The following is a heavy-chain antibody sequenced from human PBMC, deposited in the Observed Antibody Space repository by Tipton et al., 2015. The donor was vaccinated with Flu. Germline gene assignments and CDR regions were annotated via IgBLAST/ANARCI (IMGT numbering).Heavy chain of an antibody. CDR2: INHSGST. J-gene: IGHJ6*02. CDR1: GGSFSGYY. CDR3: ARVTTNGLDV. D-gene: IGHD1-14*01. Sequence: GLVKPSETLSLTCAVYGGSFSGYYWSWIRQPPGKGLEWIGEINHSGSTNYNPSLKSRVTISVDTSKNQFSLKLSSVTAADTAVYYCARVTTNGLDVWGLGTTVTVSS. V-gene: IGHV4-34*01.